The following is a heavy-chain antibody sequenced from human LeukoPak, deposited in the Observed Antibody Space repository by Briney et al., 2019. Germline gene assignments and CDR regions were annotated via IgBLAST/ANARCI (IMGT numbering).Heavy chain of an antibody. J-gene: IGHJ5*02. CDR1: GYTFTGYY. V-gene: IGHV1-2*02. D-gene: IGHD3-22*01. CDR2: INPNSGGT. Sequence: GASVKVSCKASGYTFTGYYMHWVRQAPGQGLEWMGWINPNSGGTNYAQKFQGRVTMTRDTSISTAYMELSRLRSDDTAVYYCARGDYYDSSGYHRWGQGTLVTVSS. CDR3: ARGDYYDSSGYHR.